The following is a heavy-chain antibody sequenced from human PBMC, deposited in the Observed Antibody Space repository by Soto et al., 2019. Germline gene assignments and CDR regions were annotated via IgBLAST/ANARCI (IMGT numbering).Heavy chain of an antibody. CDR1: GFDFGDYY. D-gene: IGHD4-17*01. CDR2: IGSTGGTI. J-gene: IGHJ4*02. Sequence: QVQLVESGGALVKPGGSLRLSCGASGFDFGDYYMSWVRQAPGKGLEWISYIGSTGGTIYYADSVKGRFTISRDNSKKSLYLQMKNLRVYYTAMYFCVKVEDYYGALVFHFWGQGTLVTVSS. CDR3: VKVEDYYGALVFHF. V-gene: IGHV3-11*01.